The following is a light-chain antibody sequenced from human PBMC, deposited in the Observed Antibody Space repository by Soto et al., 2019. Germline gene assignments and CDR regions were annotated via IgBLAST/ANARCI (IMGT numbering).Light chain of an antibody. CDR2: DVN. J-gene: IGLJ3*02. CDR1: SSDVGSYKY. Sequence: QSALTQPPSASGSPGQSVTISCTGTSSDVGSYKYVSWYQQHPGKAPKLMVYDVNMRPSGVTDRFSGSKSANTASLTISGLHDEDEAYYCSCWTAGNIWVFGGGTKLTVL. V-gene: IGLV2-8*01. CDR3: CWTAGNIWV.